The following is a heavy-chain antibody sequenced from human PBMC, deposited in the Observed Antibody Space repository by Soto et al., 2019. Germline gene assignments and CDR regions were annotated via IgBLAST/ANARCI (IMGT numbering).Heavy chain of an antibody. V-gene: IGHV4-61*01. CDR3: ARGSGPNDAFDI. CDR1: GGSVSSGSYY. CDR2: IYYSGST. J-gene: IGHJ3*02. D-gene: IGHD2-15*01. Sequence: QVQLQESGPGLVKPSETLSLTCTVSGGSVSSGSYYWSWIRQPPGKGLEWIGYIYYSGSTNYNPSLKSRVTISVDTCKNQFSLKLSSVTAADTAVYYCARGSGPNDAFDIWGQGTMVTVSS.